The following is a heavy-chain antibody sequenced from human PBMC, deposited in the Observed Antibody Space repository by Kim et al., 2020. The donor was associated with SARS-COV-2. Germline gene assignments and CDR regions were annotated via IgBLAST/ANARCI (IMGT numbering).Heavy chain of an antibody. CDR3: ARDLQMVQGIFPYFYGLDV. CDR1: GFTFNDYD. D-gene: IGHD3-10*01. CDR2: ISSSGTTT. Sequence: GGSLRLSCVASGFTFNDYDVNWVRQAPGKGLEWVSYISSSGTTTYYADSVKGRFTISRDNAKNSQYLQMNSLTAEDTAVYYCARDLQMVQGIFPYFYGLDVWGQGTTVTVSS. V-gene: IGHV3-48*03. J-gene: IGHJ6*02.